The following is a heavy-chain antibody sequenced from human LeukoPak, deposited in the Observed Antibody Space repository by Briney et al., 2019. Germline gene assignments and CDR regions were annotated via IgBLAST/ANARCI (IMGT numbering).Heavy chain of an antibody. J-gene: IGHJ4*02. Sequence: SETLSLTCAVSGYSISSGYYWGWIRQPPGKGLEWIGIIYHSGSTYYNPSLKSRVTISVDTSKNQFSLKLSSVTAADTAVYYCARGSGSYYFDYWGQGTLVTVSS. CDR2: IYHSGST. D-gene: IGHD1-26*01. CDR3: ARGSGSYYFDY. V-gene: IGHV4-38-2*01. CDR1: GYSISSGYY.